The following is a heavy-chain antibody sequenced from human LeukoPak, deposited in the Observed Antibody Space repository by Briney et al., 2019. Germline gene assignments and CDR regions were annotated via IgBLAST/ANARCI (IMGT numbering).Heavy chain of an antibody. Sequence: TGGSLRLSCLTSGFTLSTNAMSWVRQAPGKGLEWISGISGSGASTYYADSVQGRFTISRDNSKSTLCLQMNSLRAEDTAVYYCAKQLGYCSDGSCYFPYWGQGTLVTVSS. CDR1: GFTLSTNA. CDR2: ISGSGAST. V-gene: IGHV3-23*01. J-gene: IGHJ4*02. CDR3: AKQLGYCSDGSCYFPY. D-gene: IGHD2-15*01.